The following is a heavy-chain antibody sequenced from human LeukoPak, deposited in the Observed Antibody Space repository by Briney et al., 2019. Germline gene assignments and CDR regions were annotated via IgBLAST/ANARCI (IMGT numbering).Heavy chain of an antibody. D-gene: IGHD2-2*01. Sequence: SETLSLTCAVYGGSFSGYYWSWIRQPPGKGLEWIGEINHSGSTNYNPSLKSRVTISVDTSKNQFSLKLSSVTAADTAVYYCARGLGLIVVVPAARWFDPWGQGTLVTVSS. CDR1: GGSFSGYY. J-gene: IGHJ5*02. CDR2: INHSGST. CDR3: ARGLGLIVVVPAARWFDP. V-gene: IGHV4-34*01.